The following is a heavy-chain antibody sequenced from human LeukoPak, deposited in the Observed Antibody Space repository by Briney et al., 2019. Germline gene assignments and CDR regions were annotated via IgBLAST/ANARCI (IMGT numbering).Heavy chain of an antibody. CDR3: AKDPVDYDFWSGYPDY. D-gene: IGHD3-3*01. V-gene: IGHV3-23*01. J-gene: IGHJ4*02. Sequence: PGGSLRLSCAASGFTFSSYAVSWVRQAPGKGLEWVSAISGSGGSTYYADSVKGRFTISRDNSKNTLYLQMNSLRAEDTAVYYCAKDPVDYDFWSGYPDYWGQGTLVTVSS. CDR2: ISGSGGST. CDR1: GFTFSSYA.